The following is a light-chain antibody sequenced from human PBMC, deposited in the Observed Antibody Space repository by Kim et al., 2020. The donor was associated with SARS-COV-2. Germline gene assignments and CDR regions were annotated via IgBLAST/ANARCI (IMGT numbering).Light chain of an antibody. CDR3: AVWDDSLNGLV. Sequence: ELTQPPSLSEAPRQRVTISCSGSSSNIGNNAVSWYQQFPGKSPKLLIYNDDLLPSGVSDRFSGSKSATSASLAISGLQSEDEADYYCAVWDDSLNGLVFGGGTQLTVL. V-gene: IGLV1-36*01. J-gene: IGLJ2*01. CDR2: NDD. CDR1: SSNIGNNA.